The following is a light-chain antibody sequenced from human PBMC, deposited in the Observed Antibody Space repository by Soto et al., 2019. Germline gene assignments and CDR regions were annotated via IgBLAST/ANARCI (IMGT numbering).Light chain of an antibody. CDR2: ATS. V-gene: IGKV1-39*01. CDR1: QNISTY. CDR3: QHSYSTPLT. Sequence: DIQMTQSPSSLSASAGDRVTIACRASQNISTYLNWYQQKLGKAPKLLIYATSSLQSGVPSRFSGSGSGTDFTLSISSLQPEDFATYYCQHSYSTPLTFGGGTKVEIK. J-gene: IGKJ4*01.